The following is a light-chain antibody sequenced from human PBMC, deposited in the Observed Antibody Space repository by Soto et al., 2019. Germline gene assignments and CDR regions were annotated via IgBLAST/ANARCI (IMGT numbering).Light chain of an antibody. CDR1: QSVSSNH. Sequence: DIVLTQSPGTLSLSPGERATLSCRASQSVSSNHLAWYQQKPGQAPRLLIYGGSSRATGIPVRFSGSGSGRDFTLTISSLEPEDFSVYYCQQRYNWPITFGQGTRLE. CDR3: QQRYNWPIT. V-gene: IGKV3D-20*02. J-gene: IGKJ5*01. CDR2: GGS.